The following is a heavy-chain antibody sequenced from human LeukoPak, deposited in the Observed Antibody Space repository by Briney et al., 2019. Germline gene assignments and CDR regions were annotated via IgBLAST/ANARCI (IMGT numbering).Heavy chain of an antibody. Sequence: PGGSLRLSCAASGFTFYDYAMHWVRQAPGKGLEWVSGISWNSGSIGYADSVMGRFTISRDNAKNSLYLQMNSLRAEDTALYYCAKDLYSSTQYYFDYWGQGTLVTVSS. D-gene: IGHD6-13*01. CDR3: AKDLYSSTQYYFDY. V-gene: IGHV3-9*01. CDR2: ISWNSGSI. CDR1: GFTFYDYA. J-gene: IGHJ4*02.